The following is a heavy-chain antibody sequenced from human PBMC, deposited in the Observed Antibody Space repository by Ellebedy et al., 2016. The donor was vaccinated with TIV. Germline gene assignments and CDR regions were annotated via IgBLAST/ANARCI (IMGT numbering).Heavy chain of an antibody. J-gene: IGHJ4*02. CDR1: GGSFSDYY. D-gene: IGHD5-12*01. V-gene: IGHV4-34*01. CDR3: ARVATGD. Sequence: SETLSLXXAVFGGSFSDYYWSWIRQSPGKGLEWIGEVNHGGSTNYNPSLKSRVTISVDTSKNQFSLKLSSVTAADTAMYYCARVATGDWGQGTLVTVAS. CDR2: VNHGGST.